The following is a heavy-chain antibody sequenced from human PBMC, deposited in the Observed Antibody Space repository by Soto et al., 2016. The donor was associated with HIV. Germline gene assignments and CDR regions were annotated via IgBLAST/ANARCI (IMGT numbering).Heavy chain of an antibody. CDR2: IYSGGSR. V-gene: IGHV3-66*01. CDR1: GFTVSHNY. CDR3: AREGVWGSYRPYYFDH. J-gene: IGHJ4*02. D-gene: IGHD3-16*02. Sequence: EVQVVESGGGLVQPGGSLRLSCAASGFTVSHNYMSWVRQAPGKGLEWVSVIYSGGSRYYSDSVRGRFTISRDNSKNTVYLQMNSLRAEDTAVYYCAREGVWGSYRPYYFDHWGQGTLVTASS.